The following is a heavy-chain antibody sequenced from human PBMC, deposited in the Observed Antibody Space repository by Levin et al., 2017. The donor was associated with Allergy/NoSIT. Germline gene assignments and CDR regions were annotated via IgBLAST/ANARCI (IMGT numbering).Heavy chain of an antibody. J-gene: IGHJ4*02. CDR3: ARALIVGASSGGDY. D-gene: IGHD1-26*01. CDR2: INSDGSNK. V-gene: IGHV3-74*01. Sequence: GGSLRLSCAASGFTFSSYWMHWVRQAPGKGLVWVSRINSDGSNKHYADSVQGRFTISRDNAKNTLYLQMNSLRAEDTAVYYCARALIVGASSGGDYWGQGILVTVSS. CDR1: GFTFSSYW.